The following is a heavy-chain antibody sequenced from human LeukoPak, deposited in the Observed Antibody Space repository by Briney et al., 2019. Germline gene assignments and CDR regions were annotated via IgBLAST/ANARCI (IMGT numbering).Heavy chain of an antibody. V-gene: IGHV3-21*01. D-gene: IGHD3-3*01. CDR3: ARYYDFWSSYSSYYYMDV. J-gene: IGHJ6*03. Sequence: GPLSLSCAASGFTFSSYSMNWVRQAPGKGLEWVSSISSSSNYIYYADSVKGRVTISRDNAKNSLYLQMNSLRAEDTAVYYCARYYDFWSSYSSYYYMDVWGKGTTVTVSS. CDR2: ISSSSNYI. CDR1: GFTFSSYS.